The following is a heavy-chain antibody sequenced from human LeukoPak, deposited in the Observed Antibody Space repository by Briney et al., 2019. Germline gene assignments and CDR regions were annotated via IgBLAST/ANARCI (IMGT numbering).Heavy chain of an antibody. V-gene: IGHV3-23*01. J-gene: IGHJ3*02. CDR2: ISGSGGST. D-gene: IGHD3-9*01. CDR1: GFTFSSYA. CDR3: ANLLLRYFDWLLDAFDI. Sequence: PGGSLRLSCAASGFTFSSYAMSWVRQAPGKGLEWVSAISGSGGSTYYADSVKGRFTISRDNSKNTLYLQMNSLRAEDTAVYYCANLLLRYFDWLLDAFDIWGQGTMVTVSS.